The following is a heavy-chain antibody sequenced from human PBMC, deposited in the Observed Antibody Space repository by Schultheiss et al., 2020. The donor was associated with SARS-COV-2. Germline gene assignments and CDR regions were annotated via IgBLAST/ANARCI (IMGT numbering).Heavy chain of an antibody. J-gene: IGHJ4*02. CDR1: GFTFSSYD. Sequence: GESLKISCAASGFTFSSYDMHWVRQAPGKGLEWVSVIYSCGSTYYADSVKGRFTISRDNVKNSLYLQMNSLRAEDTAVYYCGRSGSSGWLNPIHSWGQGILVTVSS. CDR2: IYSCGST. CDR3: GRSGSSGWLNPIHS. D-gene: IGHD6-19*01. V-gene: IGHV3-53*01.